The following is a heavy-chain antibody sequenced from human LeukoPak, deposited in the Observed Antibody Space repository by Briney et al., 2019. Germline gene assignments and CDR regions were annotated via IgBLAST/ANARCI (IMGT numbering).Heavy chain of an antibody. D-gene: IGHD3-22*01. V-gene: IGHV4-59*01. J-gene: IGHJ4*02. CDR2: IYYSGST. CDR3: AREGSDSSGYYYLHY. CDR1: GGSISGYY. Sequence: SETLSLTCTVSGGSISGYYWSWIRQPPGKGLEWIGYIYYSGSTNYNPSLKSRVTISVDTSKNQISLKLSSVTAADTAVYYCAREGSDSSGYYYLHYWGQGTLVTVSS.